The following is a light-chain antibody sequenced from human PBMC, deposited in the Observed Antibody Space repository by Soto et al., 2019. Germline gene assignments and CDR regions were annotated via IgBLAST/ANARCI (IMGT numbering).Light chain of an antibody. CDR2: GNS. CDR1: SSNIGAGYD. J-gene: IGLJ1*01. Sequence: QSVLTQPPSVSGVPGQRVTISCTGSSSNIGAGYDVNWYQQLPGTAPKFLIFGNSNRPSGVPDRFSGSKSGTSASLAITGLQAEDEADYYCSSYAGSNNFVFGTGTKVTVL. V-gene: IGLV1-40*01. CDR3: SSYAGSNNFV.